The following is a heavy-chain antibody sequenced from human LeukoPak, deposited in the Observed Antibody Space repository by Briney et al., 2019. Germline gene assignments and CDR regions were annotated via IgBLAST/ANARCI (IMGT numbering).Heavy chain of an antibody. V-gene: IGHV3-21*01. J-gene: IGHJ3*02. CDR3: ARELLIRNDIVVVPAAIGI. D-gene: IGHD2-2*01. CDR2: ISSSSSYI. Sequence: GGFLRLSCAASGFTFSSYSMNWVRQAPGKGLEWVSSISSSSSYIYYADSVKGRFTISRDNAKNSLYLQMNSLRAEDTAVYYCARELLIRNDIVVVPAAIGIWGQGTMVTVSS. CDR1: GFTFSSYS.